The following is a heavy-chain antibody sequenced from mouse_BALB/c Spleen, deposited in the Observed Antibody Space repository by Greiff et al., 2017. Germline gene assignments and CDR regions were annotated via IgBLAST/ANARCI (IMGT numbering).Heavy chain of an antibody. D-gene: IGHD3-2*02. CDR1: GFTFSSYA. J-gene: IGHJ2*01. CDR2: ISSGGST. Sequence: DVMLVESGGGLVKPGGSLKLSCAASGFTFSSYAMSWVRQTPEKRLEWVASISSGGSTYYPDSVKGRFTISRDNARNILYLQMSSLRSEDTAMYYCARRLGYWGQGTTLTVSS. V-gene: IGHV5-6-5*01. CDR3: ARRLGY.